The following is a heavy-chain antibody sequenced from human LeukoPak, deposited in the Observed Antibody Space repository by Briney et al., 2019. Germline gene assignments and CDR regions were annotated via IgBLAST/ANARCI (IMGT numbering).Heavy chain of an antibody. Sequence: PGGSLRLSCAASGFTVSSNYMSWVRQAPGKGLEWVAVIYSGGSTYYADSVKGRFTISRDNSKNTLYLQMNSLRAEDTAVYYCATKNPPVGWSGYMDVWGKGTTVTVSS. V-gene: IGHV3-53*01. CDR3: ATKNPPVGWSGYMDV. J-gene: IGHJ6*04. D-gene: IGHD3-3*01. CDR1: GFTVSSNY. CDR2: IYSGGST.